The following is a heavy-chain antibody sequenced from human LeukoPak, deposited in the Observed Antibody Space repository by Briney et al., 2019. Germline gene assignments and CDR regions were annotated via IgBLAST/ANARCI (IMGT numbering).Heavy chain of an antibody. Sequence: PSENLSLTCAVSGGSISSGGYSWSWIRQPPGKGLEWIGYIYHSGSTYYNPSLKSRVTISVDRSKNQFSLKLSSVTAADTAVYYCARGENLAYCGGDCLSWFDPWGQGTLVTVSS. D-gene: IGHD2-21*02. J-gene: IGHJ5*02. CDR1: GGSISSGGYS. CDR2: IYHSGST. CDR3: ARGENLAYCGGDCLSWFDP. V-gene: IGHV4-30-2*01.